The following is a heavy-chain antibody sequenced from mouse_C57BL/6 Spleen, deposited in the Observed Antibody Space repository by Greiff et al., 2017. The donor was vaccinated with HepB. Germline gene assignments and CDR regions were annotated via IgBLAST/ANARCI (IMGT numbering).Heavy chain of an antibody. CDR1: GFTFSDYG. CDR2: ISSGSSTI. Sequence: EVMLVDSGGGLVKPGGSLKLSCAASGFTFSDYGMHWVRQALEKGLEWVAYISSGSSTIYYADTVKGRFTISRDNAKNTLFLQMTSLRSEDTAMYYCARETGMDYAMDYWGQGTSVTVSS. J-gene: IGHJ4*01. D-gene: IGHD4-1*01. V-gene: IGHV5-17*01. CDR3: ARETGMDYAMDY.